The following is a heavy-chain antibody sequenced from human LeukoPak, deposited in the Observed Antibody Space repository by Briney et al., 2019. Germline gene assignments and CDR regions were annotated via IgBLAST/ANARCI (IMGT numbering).Heavy chain of an antibody. V-gene: IGHV1-2*02. CDR3: ARADYYDSSGYYY. D-gene: IGHD3-22*01. CDR1: GYTFTGYY. J-gene: IGHJ4*02. Sequence: ASVKVSCKASGYTFTGYYMHWVRQAPGQGLEWMGWINPNSGGTNYAQKFQGRVTTTRDTSISTAYMELSRLRSDDTAVYYCARADYYDSSGYYYWGQGTLVTVSS. CDR2: INPNSGGT.